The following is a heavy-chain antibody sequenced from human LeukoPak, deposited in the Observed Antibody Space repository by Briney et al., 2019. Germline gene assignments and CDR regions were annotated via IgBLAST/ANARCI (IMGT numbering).Heavy chain of an antibody. D-gene: IGHD3-3*01. Sequence: GGSLRLSCAASGFTFSSYWMSWVRQAPGKGLEWVANIKQDGSEKYYVDSVKGRFTVSRDNAKNSLYLQMNSLRAEDTAVYYCAKAQYYDFWSGLGYWGQGTLVTVSS. CDR2: IKQDGSEK. J-gene: IGHJ4*02. V-gene: IGHV3-7*03. CDR3: AKAQYYDFWSGLGY. CDR1: GFTFSSYW.